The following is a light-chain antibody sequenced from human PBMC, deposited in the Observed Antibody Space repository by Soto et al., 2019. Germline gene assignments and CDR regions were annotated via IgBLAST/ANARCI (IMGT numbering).Light chain of an antibody. J-gene: IGKJ4*01. V-gene: IGKV3-15*01. CDR2: GAS. Sequence: IVMTQSPATLSVSPGERVTLSCRASQSVSSNLAWYHQKPGQAPRVLIYGASTRATGVPARFSGSGSGTEFTITISGLQSEDFAVYYCQQYNSWLTFGGGTKVEIK. CDR3: QQYNSWLT. CDR1: QSVSSN.